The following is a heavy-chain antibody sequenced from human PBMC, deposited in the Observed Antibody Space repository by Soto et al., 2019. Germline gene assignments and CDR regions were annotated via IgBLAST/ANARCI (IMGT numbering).Heavy chain of an antibody. CDR1: GGTFSSYA. V-gene: IGHV1-69*13. CDR2: IIPIFGTA. D-gene: IGHD3-3*01. CDR3: ARDRGWSGYYPYYYGMDV. Sequence: SVKVSCKASGGTFSSYAISWVRQAPGQGLEWMGGIIPIFGTANYAQKFQGRVTITADESTSTAYVELSSLRSEDTAVYYCARDRGWSGYYPYYYGMDVWGQGTTVTVSS. J-gene: IGHJ6*02.